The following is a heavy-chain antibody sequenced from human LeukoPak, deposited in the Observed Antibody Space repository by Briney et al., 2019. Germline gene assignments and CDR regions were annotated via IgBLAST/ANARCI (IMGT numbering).Heavy chain of an antibody. V-gene: IGHV3-30*03. CDR2: ISYDGSNK. D-gene: IGHD3-10*01. Sequence: PGGSLRLSCAASGFTFSSYGMHWVRQAPGKGLEWVAVISYDGSNKYYADSVKGRFTISRDNSKNTLYLQMNSLRAEDTAVYYCASVSGNYLDFQHWGQGTLVTVSS. CDR3: ASVSGNYLDFQH. CDR1: GFTFSSYG. J-gene: IGHJ1*01.